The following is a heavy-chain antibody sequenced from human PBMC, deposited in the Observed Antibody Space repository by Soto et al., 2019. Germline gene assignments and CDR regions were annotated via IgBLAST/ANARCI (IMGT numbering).Heavy chain of an antibody. CDR2: VFWDDDK. V-gene: IGHV2-5*02. J-gene: IGHJ3*01. CDR3: APSSPDRSFDV. Sequence: QITMRESGPTLVKPTQTLTLTCSFSGFSLSASGVGVGWIRQPPGKALEWLALVFWDDDKFYSPPLQSRLTITTDTSKSQVARTVTNIHPVDTATYYCAPSSPDRSFDVWGQGTMVTVSS. CDR1: GFSLSASGVG. D-gene: IGHD3-16*02.